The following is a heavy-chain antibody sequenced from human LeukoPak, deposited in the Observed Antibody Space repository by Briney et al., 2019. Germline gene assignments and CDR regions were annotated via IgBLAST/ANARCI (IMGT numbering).Heavy chain of an antibody. V-gene: IGHV3-30*02. J-gene: IGHJ4*02. CDR2: IRYDGSNK. CDR1: GFTFSSYG. CDR3: ATVPHKVHSMVRGFDY. D-gene: IGHD3-10*01. Sequence: GGSLRLSCAASGFTFSSYGMHWVRQAPGKGLEWVAFIRYDGSNKYYADSVKGRFTISRDNSKNTLYLQMNSLRSEDTAVYYCATVPHKVHSMVRGFDYWGQGTLVTVSS.